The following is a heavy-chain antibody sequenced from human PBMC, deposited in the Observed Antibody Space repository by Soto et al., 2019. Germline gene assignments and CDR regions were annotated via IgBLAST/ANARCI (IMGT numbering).Heavy chain of an antibody. J-gene: IGHJ3*02. CDR3: ARPRPGIAVKHAFDI. V-gene: IGHV5-51*01. D-gene: IGHD6-19*01. CDR1: GYSFTSYW. CDR2: IYPGDSDT. Sequence: PGESLKISCKGSGYSFTSYWIGWVRQMPGKGLEWMGIIYPGDSDTRYSPSFQGQVTISADKSISTAYLQWSSLKASDTAMYYCARPRPGIAVKHAFDIWGQGTMVTVSS.